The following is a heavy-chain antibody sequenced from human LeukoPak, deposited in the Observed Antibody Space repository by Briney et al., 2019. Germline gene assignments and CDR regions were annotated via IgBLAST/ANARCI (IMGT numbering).Heavy chain of an antibody. J-gene: IGHJ4*02. CDR1: GGSFSGYY. Sequence: SETLSLTCAVYGGSFSGYYWSWIRQPPGKGLEWIGYIYYSGSTNYNPSLKSRVTISVDTSKNQFSLKLSSVTAADTAVYYCARAVWKYGSGSYYPPFDYWGQGTLVTVSS. CDR3: ARAVWKYGSGSYYPPFDY. D-gene: IGHD3-10*01. CDR2: IYYSGST. V-gene: IGHV4-34*01.